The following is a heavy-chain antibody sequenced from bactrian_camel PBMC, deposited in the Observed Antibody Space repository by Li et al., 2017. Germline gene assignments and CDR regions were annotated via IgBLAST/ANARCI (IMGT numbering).Heavy chain of an antibody. CDR3: AAKTNGCTTAANGFPY. CDR1: GITYKYC. J-gene: IGHJ4*01. CDR2: INMPSKIS. Sequence: VQLVESGGGSVQAGGSLRLSCAASGITYKYCMAWFRQVPGLEREWVARINMPSKISYYADSTKGRFTISQDNANNALYLQVNNLKPEDTGMYYCAAKTNGCTTAANGFPYWGQGTQVTVS. V-gene: IGHV3-2*01. D-gene: IGHD3*01.